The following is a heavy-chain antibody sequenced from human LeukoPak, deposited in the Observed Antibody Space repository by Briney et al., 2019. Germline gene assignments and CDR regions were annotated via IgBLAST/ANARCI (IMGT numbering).Heavy chain of an antibody. CDR1: GFTFSGSA. V-gene: IGHV3-73*01. CDR2: TRSKANSYAT. CDR3: TRPQGIAAAGSDY. D-gene: IGHD6-13*01. J-gene: IGHJ4*02. Sequence: GGSLRLSCAASGFTFSGSAMHWVRQASGKGLEWVGRTRSKANSYATAYAASVKGRFTISRDDSKNTAYLQMNSLKTEDTAVYYCTRPQGIAAAGSDYWGQGTLVTVAS.